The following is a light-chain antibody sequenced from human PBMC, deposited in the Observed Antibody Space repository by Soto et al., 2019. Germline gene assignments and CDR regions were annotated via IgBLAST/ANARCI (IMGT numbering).Light chain of an antibody. V-gene: IGKV1-5*01. CDR2: AAS. CDR1: QTISSW. CDR3: QQYNEWPPFT. Sequence: DIQMTQYPSTLSGSVGDIVTITCRASQTISSWLAWYQQKPGKAPKLLIYAASSLQSGVPSRFSGSGSGTEFTLTISSLQSEDFAVYYCQQYNEWPPFTFGQGTRLEIK. J-gene: IGKJ5*01.